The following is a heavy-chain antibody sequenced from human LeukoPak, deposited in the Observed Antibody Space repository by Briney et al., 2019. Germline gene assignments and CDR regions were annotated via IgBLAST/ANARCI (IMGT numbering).Heavy chain of an antibody. J-gene: IGHJ5*02. CDR2: INHSGST. CDR3: ARVGRILDWFDP. V-gene: IGHV4-39*07. D-gene: IGHD2-15*01. Sequence: PSETLSLTCTVSGGSISSGGYYWSWIRQPPGKGLEWIGEINHSGSTNYNPSLKSRVTISVDTSKNQFSLKLSSVTAADTAVYYCARVGRILDWFDPWGQGTLVTVSS. CDR1: GGSISSGGYY.